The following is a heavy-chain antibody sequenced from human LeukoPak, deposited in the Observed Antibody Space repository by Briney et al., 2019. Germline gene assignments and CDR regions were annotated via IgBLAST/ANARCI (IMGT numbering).Heavy chain of an antibody. J-gene: IGHJ4*02. D-gene: IGHD4-17*01. CDR3: AKRITVTYFNDY. CDR2: IGGSGGST. V-gene: IGHV3-23*01. Sequence: AGGSLRLSCAASGFTFSSYSMNWVRQAPGKGLEWVSGIGGSGGSTYYADSVKGRFTISRDNSKNTLYLQMNSLRAEDTAVYYCAKRITVTYFNDYWGQGTLVTVSS. CDR1: GFTFSSYS.